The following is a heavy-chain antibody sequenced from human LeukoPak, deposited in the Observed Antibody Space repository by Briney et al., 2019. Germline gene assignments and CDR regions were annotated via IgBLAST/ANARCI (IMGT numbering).Heavy chain of an antibody. CDR3: ARDRTAMAYAFDY. D-gene: IGHD5-18*01. CDR1: GGTFSSYA. V-gene: IGHV1-69*04. Sequence: GASVKVSCKASGGTFSSYAISWVRQAPGQGLEWMGRIIPILGIVNYAQKFQGRVTITADKSTSTAYMELSSLRSEDTAVYYCARDRTAMAYAFDYWGQGTLVTVSS. J-gene: IGHJ4*02. CDR2: IIPILGIV.